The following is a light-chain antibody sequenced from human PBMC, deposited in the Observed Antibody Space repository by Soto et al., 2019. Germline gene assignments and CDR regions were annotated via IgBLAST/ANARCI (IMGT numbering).Light chain of an antibody. Sequence: DIQVTQSPSSLSASVGDRVTITCRASQDIGNDLGWYQQDPGKAPRRLIYSASNVQSGVPSRFSGSRSGTEFTLTISSLQPEDFVTYHCLQHKTFPWTFGQGTKVEMK. CDR2: SAS. J-gene: IGKJ1*01. V-gene: IGKV1-17*01. CDR3: LQHKTFPWT. CDR1: QDIGND.